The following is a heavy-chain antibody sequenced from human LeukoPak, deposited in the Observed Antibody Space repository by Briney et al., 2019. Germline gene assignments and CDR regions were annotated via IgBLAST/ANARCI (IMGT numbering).Heavy chain of an antibody. CDR2: ISYDGTKK. CDR1: EFTLSTYD. Sequence: AGGSLRLSCAASEFTLSTYDMHWVRQAPGKGLEWVAVISYDGTKKYYLDSVKGRFTISRDNSKNTLYLQMNSLRAEDTAVYYCAKTQGYDFWSGYLNWFDPWGQGTLVTVSS. J-gene: IGHJ5*02. D-gene: IGHD3-3*01. CDR3: AKTQGYDFWSGYLNWFDP. V-gene: IGHV3-30*18.